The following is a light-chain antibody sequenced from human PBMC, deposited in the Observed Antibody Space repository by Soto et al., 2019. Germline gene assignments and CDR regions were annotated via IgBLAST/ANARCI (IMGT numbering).Light chain of an antibody. V-gene: IGKV3-20*01. J-gene: IGKJ1*01. CDR3: QQHGSSPQT. CDR2: GAS. Sequence: EIVLTQSPGTLSLSPGERATLSCRASQSVSSNYLAWYQQKPGQAPRLLIYGASSRATGIPDRFSGSGSGTDFTLTISSLEPEDFAVYYCQQHGSSPQTFGQGTKVEIK. CDR1: QSVSSNY.